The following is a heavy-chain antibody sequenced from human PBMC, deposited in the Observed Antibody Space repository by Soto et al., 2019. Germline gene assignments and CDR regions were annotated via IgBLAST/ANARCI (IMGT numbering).Heavy chain of an antibody. CDR3: ARDSLLIVVVIGYYYGMDV. Sequence: QVQLVQSGAEVKKPGASVKVSCKASGYTFTSYGISWVRQAPGQGLEWMGWISAYNGNTNYAQKLQGRVTMTTDTSXSXAXXELRSLRSDDTAVYYCARDSLLIVVVIGYYYGMDVWGQGTTVTVSS. D-gene: IGHD3-22*01. V-gene: IGHV1-18*01. CDR1: GYTFTSYG. CDR2: ISAYNGNT. J-gene: IGHJ6*02.